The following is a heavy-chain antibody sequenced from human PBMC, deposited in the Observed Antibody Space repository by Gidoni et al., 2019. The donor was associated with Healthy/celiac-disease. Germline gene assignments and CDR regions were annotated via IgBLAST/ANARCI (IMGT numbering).Heavy chain of an antibody. D-gene: IGHD2-2*01. CDR3: AKVRVVLPAAPGGWFDP. Sequence: EVQLLESGGGLVQPGGSLRLSCAASGGTVSSEAMSWVRQAPGKGLELVSAISGSGGSTYYADSVKGRFTISRDNSKNTLYLQMNSLRAEDTAVYYCAKVRVVLPAAPGGWFDPWGQGTLVTVSS. CDR1: GGTVSSEA. V-gene: IGHV3-23*01. J-gene: IGHJ5*02. CDR2: ISGSGGST.